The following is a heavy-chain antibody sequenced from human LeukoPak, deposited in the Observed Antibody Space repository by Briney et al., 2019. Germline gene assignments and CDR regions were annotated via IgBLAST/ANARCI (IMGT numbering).Heavy chain of an antibody. D-gene: IGHD1/OR15-1a*01. Sequence: ASVKVSCKASGYTFTSYGISWVRQAPGQGLEWMGGIIPIFGTANYAQKFQGRVTITADESTSTAYMELSSLRSEDTAVYYCARVGTDFDYWGQGTLVTVSS. CDR3: ARVGTDFDY. CDR2: IIPIFGTA. V-gene: IGHV1-69*13. J-gene: IGHJ4*02. CDR1: GYTFTSYG.